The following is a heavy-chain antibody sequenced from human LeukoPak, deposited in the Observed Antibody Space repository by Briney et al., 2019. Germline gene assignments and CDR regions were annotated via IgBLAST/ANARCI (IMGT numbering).Heavy chain of an antibody. D-gene: IGHD3-10*02. CDR1: GYTFTSYG. V-gene: IGHV1-18*01. J-gene: IGHJ4*02. CDR3: ARGVGKLTYYVEFDY. CDR2: ISAYNGNT. Sequence: ASVKVSCTASGYTFTSYGISWVRQAPGQGLEWMGWISAYNGNTNYAQKLQGRVTVTTDTSTSTAYMELRSLRSDDTAVYYCARGVGKLTYYVEFDYWGQGTLVTVSS.